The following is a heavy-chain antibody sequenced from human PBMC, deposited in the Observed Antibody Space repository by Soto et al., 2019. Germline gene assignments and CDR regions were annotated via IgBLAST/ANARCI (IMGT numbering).Heavy chain of an antibody. D-gene: IGHD3-3*01. V-gene: IGHV3-30*18. CDR2: ISYDRSNK. Sequence: QVQLVESGGGVVQPGRSLRLSCAASGFTFSSYGMHWVRQAPGKGLEWVAVISYDRSNKYYADSVKGRFTISSDNSKNTLYLQMNSLRAEDTAVYYCAKEDYVLRLLEWLDYWCQGTLVTVSS. J-gene: IGHJ4*02. CDR1: GFTFSSYG. CDR3: AKEDYVLRLLEWLDY.